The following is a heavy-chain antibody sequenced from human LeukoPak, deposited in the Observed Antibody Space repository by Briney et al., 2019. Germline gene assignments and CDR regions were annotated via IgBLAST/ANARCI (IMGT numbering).Heavy chain of an antibody. J-gene: IGHJ4*02. V-gene: IGHV4-38-2*01. CDR1: GYSISSGYY. D-gene: IGHD6-19*01. CDR2: IYHSGST. Sequence: SETLSLTCAGSGYSISSGYYWVWIRQPPAKRLEGIGSIYHSGSTYYNPSLKSRVTISVDTSKNQSSLKLSAVTAADTAVYYCARGGVYGSGWYPYYFDYWGQGTLVTVSS. CDR3: ARGGVYGSGWYPYYFDY.